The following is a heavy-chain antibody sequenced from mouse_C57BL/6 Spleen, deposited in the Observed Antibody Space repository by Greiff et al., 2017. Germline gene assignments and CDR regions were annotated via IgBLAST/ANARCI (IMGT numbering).Heavy chain of an antibody. D-gene: IGHD1-1*01. J-gene: IGHJ4*01. Sequence: VQLQQSGPELVKPGASVKISCKASGYTFTDYYMNWVKQSHGKSLEWIGDINPNNGGTSYNQKFKGKATLTVDKSSSTAYMELRSLTSEDSAVYYCANYGSSYVGYAMDYWGQGTSVTVSS. CDR1: GYTFTDYY. CDR3: ANYGSSYVGYAMDY. V-gene: IGHV1-26*01. CDR2: INPNNGGT.